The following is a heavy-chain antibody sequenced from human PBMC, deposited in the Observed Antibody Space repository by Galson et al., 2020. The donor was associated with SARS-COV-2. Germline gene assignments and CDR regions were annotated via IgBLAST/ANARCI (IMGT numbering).Heavy chain of an antibody. V-gene: IGHV5-51*01. D-gene: IGHD1-1*01. CDR1: GYSFADYS. CDR3: AGHLTGTDDWYFDL. CDR2: ISPGDSDT. J-gene: IGHJ2*01. Sequence: KIGQSLKISCQRSGYSFADYSIGWVRHTPGKRPESMGLISPGDSDTRYTPSLQGRVTISADTSITTAYRQWTSLRASDTAIYYCAGHLTGTDDWYFDLWGRGTLVTVSS.